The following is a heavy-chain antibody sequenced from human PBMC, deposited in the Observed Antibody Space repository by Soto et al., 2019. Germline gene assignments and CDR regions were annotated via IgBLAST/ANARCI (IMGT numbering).Heavy chain of an antibody. CDR1: GFTFTSYG. D-gene: IGHD3-22*01. CDR3: AKGRGSPVVLDR. CDR2: TSFDGNNK. J-gene: IGHJ4*02. Sequence: QVQLVESGGGVVQPGRSLRLSCAASGFTFTSYGMHWVRQAPGKGLEWVALTSFDGNNKYYADSVKGRFTISKDSSNNTLYLQMSSLRPEDTAVYYCAKGRGSPVVLDRWGQGTLVTV. V-gene: IGHV3-30*18.